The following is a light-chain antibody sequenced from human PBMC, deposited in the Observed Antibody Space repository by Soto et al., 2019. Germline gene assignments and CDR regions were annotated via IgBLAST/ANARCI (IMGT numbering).Light chain of an antibody. CDR1: SSDVGVYNF. V-gene: IGLV2-8*01. CDR3: SSYARGNTYYV. Sequence: QSVLTQPPSASGSPGQSVTISCTATSSDVGVYNFVSWYQQHPGKAPKLIIFEVSKRPSGVPDCFSGSKSGNTASLTVSGLQAEDEADYFCSSYARGNTYYVFGTGT. CDR2: EVS. J-gene: IGLJ1*01.